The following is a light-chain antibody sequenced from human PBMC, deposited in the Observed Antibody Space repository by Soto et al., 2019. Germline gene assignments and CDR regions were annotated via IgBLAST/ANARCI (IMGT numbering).Light chain of an antibody. J-gene: IGKJ5*01. V-gene: IGKV3-20*01. Sequence: EIVLTQSPGTLSLSPGERATLSCRASQSVSSSYLAWYQQKPGQATRLLIYGASSRATGIPDRFSGSGSGTDCTLTISRLEPEDFAVYYCQQYGSLITIGQGTRLEI. CDR1: QSVSSSY. CDR2: GAS. CDR3: QQYGSLIT.